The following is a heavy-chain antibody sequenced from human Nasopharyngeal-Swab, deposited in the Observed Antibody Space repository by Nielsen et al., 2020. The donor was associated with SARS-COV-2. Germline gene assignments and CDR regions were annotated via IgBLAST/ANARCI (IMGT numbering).Heavy chain of an antibody. J-gene: IGHJ6*02. Sequence: ASVKVSCKASGYTFTNYAMNWLRQAPGQGLEWMGWINTNTGKPTYAPSFTGRFVFSLDTSVTTTYLQISSLEAEDTAVYYCARGLGIFGFPRGGMDVWGQGTTVTVSS. V-gene: IGHV7-4-1*02. CDR3: ARGLGIFGFPRGGMDV. D-gene: IGHD3-3*01. CDR1: GYTFTNYA. CDR2: INTNTGKP.